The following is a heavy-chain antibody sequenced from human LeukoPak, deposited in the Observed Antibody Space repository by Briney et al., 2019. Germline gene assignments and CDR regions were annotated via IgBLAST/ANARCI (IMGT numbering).Heavy chain of an antibody. CDR2: ISYDGSNK. V-gene: IGHV3-30*18. CDR1: GFTFSSYG. D-gene: IGHD4-17*01. CDR3: AKGFDGDYPYYFDY. Sequence: GGSLRLSCAASGFTFSSYGMHWVRQAPGKGLEWVAVISYDGSNKYYADSVKGRFTISRDNSKNTLYLQMNSLRAEDTAVYYCAKGFDGDYPYYFDYWGQETLVTVSS. J-gene: IGHJ4*02.